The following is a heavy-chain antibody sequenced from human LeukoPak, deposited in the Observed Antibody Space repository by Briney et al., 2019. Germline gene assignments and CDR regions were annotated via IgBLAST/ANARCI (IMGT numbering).Heavy chain of an antibody. CDR1: GFTFSSYA. Sequence: PGGSLRLSCAASGFTFSSYAMHWVRQAPGKGLEWVAVISYDGSNKYYADSVKGRFTISRDNSKNTLYLQMNSLRAEDTAVYYCARDRVTMVRGVEFDAFDIWGQGTMVTVSS. CDR2: ISYDGSNK. J-gene: IGHJ3*02. CDR3: ARDRVTMVRGVEFDAFDI. V-gene: IGHV3-30-3*01. D-gene: IGHD3-10*01.